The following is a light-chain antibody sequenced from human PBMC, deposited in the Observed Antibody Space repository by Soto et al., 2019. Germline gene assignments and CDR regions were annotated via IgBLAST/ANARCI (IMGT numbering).Light chain of an antibody. CDR3: QHYDGSTRT. CDR2: GVF. V-gene: IGKV3-20*01. Sequence: ENVLTQSPGTVSLSPGERATLSCRASQGVTSNHLAWYQQKPGQAPRLLIYGVFNRAPGIPDRFSGSGSVKDFTLTITRLEPEDSAVYFCQHYDGSTRTFGQGTKLEIK. J-gene: IGKJ2*01. CDR1: QGVTSNH.